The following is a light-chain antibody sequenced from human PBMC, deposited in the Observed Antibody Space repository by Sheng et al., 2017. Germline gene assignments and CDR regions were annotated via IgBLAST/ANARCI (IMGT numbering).Light chain of an antibody. Sequence: EIVLTQSPGTLSLSPGERATLSCRASQSVTSSYLAWYQQKPGQAPRLLIYDASTRATGIPARFSGSGSGIEFTLTITSLQSEDFAVYYCQQYNAWPLTFGGGTKVEIK. CDR2: DAS. J-gene: IGKJ4*01. V-gene: IGKV3-15*01. CDR3: QQYNAWPLT. CDR1: QSVTSSY.